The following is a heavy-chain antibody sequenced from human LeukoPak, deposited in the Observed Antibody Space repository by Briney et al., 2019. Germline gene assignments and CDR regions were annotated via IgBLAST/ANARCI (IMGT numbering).Heavy chain of an antibody. CDR3: AKGYYGDLTNNWFDP. CDR2: IRYDGSNK. Sequence: GGSLRLSCAASGFTFSSYGMHWVRQAPGKGLEWVTFIRYDGSNKYYADSVKGRFTISRGNSKNTLYLQMNTLRAEDTAMYYCAKGYYGDLTNNWFDPWGQGTLVTVSS. J-gene: IGHJ5*02. D-gene: IGHD4-17*01. CDR1: GFTFSSYG. V-gene: IGHV3-30*02.